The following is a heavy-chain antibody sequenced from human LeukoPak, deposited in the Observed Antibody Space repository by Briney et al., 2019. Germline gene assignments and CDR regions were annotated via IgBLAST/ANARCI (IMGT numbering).Heavy chain of an antibody. D-gene: IGHD5-18*01. V-gene: IGHV4-4*07. J-gene: IGHJ4*02. Sequence: PSETLSLTCTVSGGSLSSYYWSWIRQPPGKGLEWIGRIYTSGSTNYNPSLKSRVTMSVDTSKNQFSLKLRSVTAADTAVYYCARGAAMDTPFDYWGQGTLVTVSS. CDR1: GGSLSSYY. CDR3: ARGAAMDTPFDY. CDR2: IYTSGST.